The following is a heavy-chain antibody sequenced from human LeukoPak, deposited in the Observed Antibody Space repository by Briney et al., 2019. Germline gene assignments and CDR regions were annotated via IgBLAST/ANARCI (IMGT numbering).Heavy chain of an antibody. D-gene: IGHD1-26*01. J-gene: IGHJ1*01. V-gene: IGHV3-64*01. CDR2: ISSNGGST. CDR1: GFTFSSYA. Sequence: GGSLRLSCAASGFTFSSYAMHWVRQAPGKGLKYVSAISSNGGSTYYANSVKGRFTISRDNSKNTLYLQMGSLRAEDMAVYYCARDRYSGSYYGYFQHWGQGTLVTVSS. CDR3: ARDRYSGSYYGYFQH.